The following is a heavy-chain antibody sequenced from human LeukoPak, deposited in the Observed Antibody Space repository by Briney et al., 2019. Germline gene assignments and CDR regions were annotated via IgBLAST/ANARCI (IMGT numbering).Heavy chain of an antibody. CDR3: ASIARLSGAVDY. Sequence: PSETLSLTCTVSGGSISSGGYYWSWIRQHPGKGLEWIGYIYYSGSTNYNPSLKSRVTISVDTSKNQFSLKLSSVTAADTAVYYCASIARLSGAVDYWGQGTLVTVSS. J-gene: IGHJ4*02. D-gene: IGHD3-16*02. CDR1: GGSISSGGYY. CDR2: IYYSGST. V-gene: IGHV4-61*08.